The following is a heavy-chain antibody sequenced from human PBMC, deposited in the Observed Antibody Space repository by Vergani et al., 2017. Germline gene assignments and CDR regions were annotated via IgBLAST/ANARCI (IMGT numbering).Heavy chain of an antibody. CDR3: ASGVPGYQLATQYFQH. Sequence: EVQLVESGGGLVKPGGSLRLSCVASGFTFGSYSMNWVRQAPGKGLEWVSFISSSSSYRYYADSVKGRFTISRDNGEYSLLLQMNSIRSEDTAVYYCASGVPGYQLATQYFQHWGQGTLVTVSS. CDR2: ISSSSSYR. J-gene: IGHJ1*01. V-gene: IGHV3-21*01. D-gene: IGHD2-2*01. CDR1: GFTFGSYS.